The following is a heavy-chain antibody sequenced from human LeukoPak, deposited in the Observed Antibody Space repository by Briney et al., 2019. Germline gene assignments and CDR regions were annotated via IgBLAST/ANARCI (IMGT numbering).Heavy chain of an antibody. CDR3: ASWGLYCSSTSCTNLYYYYGMDV. D-gene: IGHD2-2*01. CDR2: ISAYNGNT. J-gene: IGHJ6*02. V-gene: IGHV1-18*01. CDR1: GYTFTSYG. Sequence: ASVKVSCKASGYTFTSYGISWVRQAPGQGLEWMGWISAYNGNTNYAQKLQGRVTMTTDTSTSTAYMELRSLRSDDTAVYYCASWGLYCSSTSCTNLYYYYGMDVWGQGTTVTVSS.